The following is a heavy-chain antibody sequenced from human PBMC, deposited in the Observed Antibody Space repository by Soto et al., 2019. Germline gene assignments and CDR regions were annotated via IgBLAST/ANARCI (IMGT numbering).Heavy chain of an antibody. CDR1: GYSFTSYW. CDR3: ARPSYYDFWSGYSPSAFDI. J-gene: IGHJ3*02. V-gene: IGHV5-51*01. Sequence: PGESLKISCKGSGYSFTSYWIGWVRQMPGKGLEWMGIIYPGDSDTRYSPSFQGQVTISADKSISTAYLQWSSLKASDTAMYYCARPSYYDFWSGYSPSAFDIWGQGTMVTVSS. CDR2: IYPGDSDT. D-gene: IGHD3-3*01.